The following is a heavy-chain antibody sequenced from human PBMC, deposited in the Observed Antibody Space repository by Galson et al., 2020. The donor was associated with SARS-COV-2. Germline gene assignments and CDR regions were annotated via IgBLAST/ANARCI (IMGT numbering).Heavy chain of an antibody. V-gene: IGHV3-33*01. J-gene: IGHJ3*02. D-gene: IGHD6-13*01. CDR1: GFTFSSYG. CDR2: IWYDGSNK. Sequence: GESLKISCAASGFTFSSYGMHWVRQAPGKGLEWVAVIWYDGSNKYYADSVKGRFTISRDNSKNTLYLQMNSLRAEDTAVYYCARERPDSSSWLGNAFDIWGQGTMVTVSS. CDR3: ARERPDSSSWLGNAFDI.